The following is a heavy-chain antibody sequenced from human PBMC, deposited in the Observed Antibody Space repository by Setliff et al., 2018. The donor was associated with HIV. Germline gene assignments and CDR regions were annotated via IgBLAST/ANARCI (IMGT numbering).Heavy chain of an antibody. Sequence: ASVKVSCKASGYTFISYAIHWVRQAPGQSLEWMGWINTDTGHTRYSQKFQDRLTFTRDTAASTAYMELSRLRSDDTAVYYCATKVYCTNGVCLDAFDIWGQGTMVTVSS. CDR2: INTDTGHT. V-gene: IGHV1-3*04. J-gene: IGHJ3*02. CDR1: GYTFISYA. D-gene: IGHD2-8*01. CDR3: ATKVYCTNGVCLDAFDI.